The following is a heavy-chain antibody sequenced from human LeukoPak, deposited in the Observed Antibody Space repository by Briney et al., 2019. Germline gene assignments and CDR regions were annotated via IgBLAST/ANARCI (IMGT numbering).Heavy chain of an antibody. Sequence: GGSLRLSCAASGFTFSSYAMSWVRQAPGKGLEWVSAISGSGGSAYYADSVKGRFTISRDNSKNTLYLQMNSLRAEYTAVYYCAKQRWLQVSFDYWGQGTLVTVSS. CDR1: GFTFSSYA. CDR3: AKQRWLQVSFDY. V-gene: IGHV3-23*01. J-gene: IGHJ4*02. CDR2: ISGSGGSA. D-gene: IGHD5-24*01.